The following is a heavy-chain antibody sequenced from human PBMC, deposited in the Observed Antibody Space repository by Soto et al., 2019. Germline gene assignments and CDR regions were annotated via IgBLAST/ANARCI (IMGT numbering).Heavy chain of an antibody. J-gene: IGHJ4*02. CDR1: GYAFSSNY. Sequence: QLQLVQSGAEVKKPGASVKVSCKASGYAFSSNYIHWVRQASGQGLEWMGVINPSNGRPTYAQNFQDRFTMTRDTSTSTFYLELRRLSSDDTAVYYCARRGFDYWGQGTPVTVSS. CDR3: ARRGFDY. CDR2: INPSNGRP. V-gene: IGHV1-46*01.